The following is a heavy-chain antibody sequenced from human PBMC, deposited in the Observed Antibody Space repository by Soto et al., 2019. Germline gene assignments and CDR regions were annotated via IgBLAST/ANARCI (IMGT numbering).Heavy chain of an antibody. J-gene: IGHJ5*02. CDR2: IYYSGST. CDR1: GGSVSSSSCY. CDR3: ARKRPYNWFDP. Sequence: SLTCTVSGGSVSSSSCYWGWIRRHPGKGLEWIGYIYYSGSTYYNPSLKSRVTISVDTSKNQFSLKLSSVTAADTAVYYCARKRPYNWFDPWGQGTLVTASS. V-gene: IGHV4-31*03.